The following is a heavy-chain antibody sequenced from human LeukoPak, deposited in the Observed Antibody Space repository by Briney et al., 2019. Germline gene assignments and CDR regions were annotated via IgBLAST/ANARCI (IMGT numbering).Heavy chain of an antibody. CDR3: ARHPEPGYCSTTSCHESYFDY. D-gene: IGHD2-2*01. CDR2: ISGSGGRP. CDR1: GFTFSSCA. Sequence: GGSLRLSCAASGFTFSSCAMSWVRQAPGKGLEWVSAISGSGGRPYYADSVKGRFTISRDNSKNTLYLQMNSLRAEDTAVYYCARHPEPGYCSTTSCHESYFDYWGQGTLVTVSS. V-gene: IGHV3-23*01. J-gene: IGHJ4*02.